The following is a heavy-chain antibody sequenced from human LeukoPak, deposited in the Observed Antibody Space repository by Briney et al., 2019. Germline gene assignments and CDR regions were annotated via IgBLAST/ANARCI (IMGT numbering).Heavy chain of an antibody. V-gene: IGHV1-18*01. CDR2: TSAYNGNT. CDR1: GYTFTSYG. J-gene: IGHJ4*02. Sequence: GASVKVSCKASGYTFTSYGISWVRQAPGQGLEWMGWTSAYNGNTNYAQKLQGRVTMTTDTSTSTAYMELRSLRSDDTAVYYCARDEAYYDFWSGYYSFDYWGQGTLVTVSS. D-gene: IGHD3-3*01. CDR3: ARDEAYYDFWSGYYSFDY.